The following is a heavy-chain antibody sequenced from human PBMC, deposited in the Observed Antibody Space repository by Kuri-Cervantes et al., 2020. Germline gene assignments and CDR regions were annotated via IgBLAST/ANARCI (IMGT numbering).Heavy chain of an antibody. J-gene: IGHJ3*02. V-gene: IGHV7-4-1*02. CDR1: GYTFTSYA. Sequence: ASVKVSCKASGYTFTSYAMNWVRQAPGQGLEWMGWINTNTGNPAYAQGFTGRFVFSLDTSVSTAYLQISSLKAEDTAVYYCARGHPVTFGGVPLAFDIWGQGTMVTVSS. D-gene: IGHD3-16*01. CDR3: ARGHPVTFGGVPLAFDI. CDR2: INTNTGNP.